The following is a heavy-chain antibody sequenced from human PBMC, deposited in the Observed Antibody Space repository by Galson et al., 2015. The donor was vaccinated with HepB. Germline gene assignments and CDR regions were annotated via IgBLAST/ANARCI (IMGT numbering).Heavy chain of an antibody. J-gene: IGHJ6*02. Sequence: LSLTCSVSGASISNKNYYWVWIRQPPGKGLEWIGNVHSSGVTYYHPSLKSRVTISGDTAKNQFSLRVSSVTAADTAVYYCVRALGGSYFYGMDVWGQGTTVIVSS. CDR3: VRALGGSYFYGMDV. CDR2: VHSSGVT. CDR1: GASISNKNYY. D-gene: IGHD3-16*02. V-gene: IGHV4-39*01.